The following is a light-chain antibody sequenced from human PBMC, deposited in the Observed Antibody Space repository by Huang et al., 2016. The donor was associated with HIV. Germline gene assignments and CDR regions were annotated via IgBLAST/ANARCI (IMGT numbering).Light chain of an antibody. CDR2: YAS. Sequence: EIVLTQSPDFQSVTPKEKVTITCRASQSVGGSLHWYHQKPNQSPKLLIKYASQSFSGVPSRFSGSGSGTDVTLTIHSLEAEDAATYYCHQSSSLPHTFGQGTKLEIK. CDR1: QSVGGS. J-gene: IGKJ2*01. V-gene: IGKV6-21*01. CDR3: HQSSSLPHT.